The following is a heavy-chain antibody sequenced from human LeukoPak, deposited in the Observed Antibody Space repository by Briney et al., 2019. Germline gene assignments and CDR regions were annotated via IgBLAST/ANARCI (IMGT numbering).Heavy chain of an antibody. CDR2: IKQDGSEK. V-gene: IGHV3-7*01. D-gene: IGHD3-16*01. J-gene: IGHJ4*02. Sequence: GGSLRLSCATSGFTFSSYWMSWVRQAPGKGLEWVANIKQDGSEKYYVDSVKGRFTISRDNAKNSLYLQMNGLGAEDTAVYYCARELNGYGYYFFDYWGPGTLVTVSS. CDR3: ARELNGYGYYFFDY. CDR1: GFTFSSYW.